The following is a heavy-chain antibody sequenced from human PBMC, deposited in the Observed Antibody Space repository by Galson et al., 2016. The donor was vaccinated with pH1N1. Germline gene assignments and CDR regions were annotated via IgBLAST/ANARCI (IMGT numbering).Heavy chain of an antibody. V-gene: IGHV5-51*01. CDR2: IYLSDSHT. Sequence: QSGAEVTKPGESLRISCEGFGYSLTNYWIVWVRQMPGKGLEWMGIIYLSDSHTTYSPSFQGQVTISADKSISTAYLERRSLKASDTATYYCASTRPQFRYFDWQKPHSFDYWGQGTLVTVSS. CDR1: GYSLTNYW. J-gene: IGHJ4*02. CDR3: ASTRPQFRYFDWQKPHSFDY. D-gene: IGHD3-9*01.